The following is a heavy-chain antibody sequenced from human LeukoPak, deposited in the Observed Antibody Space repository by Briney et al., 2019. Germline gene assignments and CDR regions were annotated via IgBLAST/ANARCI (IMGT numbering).Heavy chain of an antibody. J-gene: IGHJ4*02. CDR3: ARADYYGSGSYFFDY. V-gene: IGHV3-21*01. D-gene: IGHD3-10*01. CDR2: ISSSSSYI. Sequence: GGSLRLSCAASGFTFSSYSMNWARQAPGKGLEWVSSISSSSSYIYYADSVKGRFTISRDNAKNSLYLQMNSLRAEDTAVYYCARADYYGSGSYFFDYWGQGTLVTVSS. CDR1: GFTFSSYS.